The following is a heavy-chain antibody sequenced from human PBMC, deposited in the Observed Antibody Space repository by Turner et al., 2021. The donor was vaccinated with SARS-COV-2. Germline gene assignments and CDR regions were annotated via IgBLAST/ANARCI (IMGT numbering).Heavy chain of an antibody. CDR2: IWYDGSDK. CDR1: GFTFITYG. V-gene: IGHV3-33*01. D-gene: IGHD4-17*01. Sequence: QVQLVESGGGVVQPGRSLRLPCAASGFTFITYGMHWVRQAPGKGLEWVAVIWYDGSDKYYADSVKGRFTISRDNSKNTLYLQMNNLRAEDTAVYYCARSTVTTPPDYWGQGTLVTVSS. J-gene: IGHJ4*02. CDR3: ARSTVTTPPDY.